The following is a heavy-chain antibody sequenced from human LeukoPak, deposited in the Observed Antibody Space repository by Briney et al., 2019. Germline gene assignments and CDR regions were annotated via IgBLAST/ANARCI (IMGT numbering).Heavy chain of an antibody. Sequence: ASVKVSCKASGYTFTTYYMHWVRQAPGQGFEWMGIINPSGGSTSYAQKFQGRVTMTRDTSTSTVYMELSSLRSEDTAVYYCARGSQQARDAFDIWGQGTMVTVSS. CDR3: ARGSQQARDAFDI. D-gene: IGHD1-1*01. V-gene: IGHV1-46*01. CDR1: GYTFTTYY. J-gene: IGHJ3*02. CDR2: INPSGGST.